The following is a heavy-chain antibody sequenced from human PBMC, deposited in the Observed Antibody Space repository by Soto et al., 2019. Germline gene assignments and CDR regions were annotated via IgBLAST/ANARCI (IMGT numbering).Heavy chain of an antibody. V-gene: IGHV4-59*01. D-gene: IGHD5-18*01. J-gene: IGHJ4*02. CDR3: ARGGTAMVRAEPTIDY. Sequence: SETLSLTCTVSGGSISSYYWSWIRQPPGKGLEWIGYIYYSGSTNYNPSLKSRVTISGDTSKNQFSLKLSSVTAADTAVYYCARGGTAMVRAEPTIDYWGQGTLVTVSS. CDR1: GGSISSYY. CDR2: IYYSGST.